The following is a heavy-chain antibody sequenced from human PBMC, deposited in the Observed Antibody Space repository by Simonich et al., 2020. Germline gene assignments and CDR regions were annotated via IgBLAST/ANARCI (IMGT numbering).Heavy chain of an antibody. Sequence: QVQLVESGGGVVQPGRSLRLSCAASGFTFSSYAMHWVRQAPGKGVEWVAFISNDGSNKYYADSVKGRFTISRDNSKNTLYLQMNSLRAEDTAVYYCAREGLLLDAFDIWGQGTMVTVSS. CDR2: ISNDGSNK. CDR1: GFTFSSYA. CDR3: AREGLLLDAFDI. J-gene: IGHJ3*02. D-gene: IGHD2-15*01. V-gene: IGHV3-30*04.